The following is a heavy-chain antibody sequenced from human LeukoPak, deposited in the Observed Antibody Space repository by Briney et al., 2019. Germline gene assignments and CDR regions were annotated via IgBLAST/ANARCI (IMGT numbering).Heavy chain of an antibody. V-gene: IGHV3-15*01. CDR1: GFTFSNAW. D-gene: IGHD5-12*01. Sequence: GGSLRLSCAASGFTFSNAWMSWVRRAPGKGLEWVGRIKSKADGGATEYAAPVKGRLTISRDDSRNSVFLQMNSLKTEDTAVYYCTTASRGSLFYSYYGMDVWGQGTTVTVSS. J-gene: IGHJ6*02. CDR2: IKSKADGGAT. CDR3: TTASRGSLFYSYYGMDV.